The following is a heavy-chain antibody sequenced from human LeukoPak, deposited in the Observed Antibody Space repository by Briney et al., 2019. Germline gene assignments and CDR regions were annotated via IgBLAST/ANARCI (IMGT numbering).Heavy chain of an antibody. J-gene: IGHJ5*02. CDR1: GFTVSSNE. D-gene: IGHD5-18*01. Sequence: GGSLRLSCAASGFTVSSNEMSWVRQAPGKGLEWVSSISGGSTYYADSRKGRFIISRDNSKNTLHLQMNSLRSEDTAVYYCARANSNTAMASVWFDPWGQGTLVTVSS. V-gene: IGHV3-38-3*01. CDR2: ISGGST. CDR3: ARANSNTAMASVWFDP.